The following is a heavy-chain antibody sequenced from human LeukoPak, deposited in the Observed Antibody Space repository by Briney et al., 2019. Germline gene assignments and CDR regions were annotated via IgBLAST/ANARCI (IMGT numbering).Heavy chain of an antibody. CDR2: ISSSGRII. CDR3: ASVHYYGMEV. V-gene: IGHV3-11*01. J-gene: IGHJ6*02. D-gene: IGHD2-8*01. Sequence: GGSLGLSCAASGFTFSDYYMSWIRQAPGKGLEWVSYISSSGRIIYYADSVKGRFTISRDNAKNSLFLQMNSLRAKDTAVYYCASVHYYGMEVWGQGTTVTVSS. CDR1: GFTFSDYY.